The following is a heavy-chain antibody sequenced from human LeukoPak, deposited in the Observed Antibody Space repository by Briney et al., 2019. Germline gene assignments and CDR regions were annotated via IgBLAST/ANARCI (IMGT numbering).Heavy chain of an antibody. Sequence: SETLSLTCAVSGGSISSYYWSWIRQPAGKGLVWIGRIYTSGSTNYNPSLKSRVTMSVDTSKNQFSLKLSSVTAADTAIDYCARGGSGSYGSPYGMDVWGQGTTVTVSS. V-gene: IGHV4-4*07. CDR2: IYTSGST. CDR3: ARGGSGSYGSPYGMDV. J-gene: IGHJ6*02. D-gene: IGHD1-26*01. CDR1: GGSISSYY.